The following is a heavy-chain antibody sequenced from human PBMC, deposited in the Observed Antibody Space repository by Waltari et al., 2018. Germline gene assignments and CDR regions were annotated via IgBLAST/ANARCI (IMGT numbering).Heavy chain of an antibody. V-gene: IGHV5-51*01. D-gene: IGHD6-13*01. CDR3: ARHKASSTFPPYGMDV. CDR1: GYNFPNHW. Sequence: EVQLVQSRAEVKKPGESLKISCSGSGYNFPNHWIAWVRQMPGKGLEWMGIIYPGDSDTRYNPSFQGQVTISADRSISTAYLQWSSLKASDTAVFYCARHKASSTFPPYGMDVWGQGTTVTVSS. CDR2: IYPGDSDT. J-gene: IGHJ6*02.